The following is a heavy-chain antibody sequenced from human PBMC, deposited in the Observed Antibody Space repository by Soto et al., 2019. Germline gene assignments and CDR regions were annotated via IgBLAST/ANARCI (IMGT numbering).Heavy chain of an antibody. D-gene: IGHD1-26*01. J-gene: IGHJ6*02. CDR2: IYYSGST. Sequence: SETLSLTCTVSGGSISSYYWSWIRQPPGKGLEWIGYIYYSGSTNYNPSLKSRVTISVDTSKNQFSLKLSSVTAADTAVYYCARDPRGGSYYYYYGMDVWGQGTTVTVSS. V-gene: IGHV4-59*01. CDR1: GGSISSYY. CDR3: ARDPRGGSYYYYYGMDV.